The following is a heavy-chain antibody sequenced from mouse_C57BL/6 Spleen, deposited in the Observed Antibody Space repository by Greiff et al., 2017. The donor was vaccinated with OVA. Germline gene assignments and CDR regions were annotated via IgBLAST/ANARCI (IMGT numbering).Heavy chain of an antibody. D-gene: IGHD1-1*01. CDR2: INPNNGGT. CDR3: ARENYYGSSNGY. CDR1: GYTFTDYY. J-gene: IGHJ2*01. Sequence: EVQLQQSGPELVKPGASVKISCKASGYTFTDYYMNWVKQSHGKSLEWIGDINPNNGGTSYNQKFKGKATLTVDKSSSTAYMERRSLTSEDSAVYYCARENYYGSSNGYWGQGTTRTVSS. V-gene: IGHV1-26*01.